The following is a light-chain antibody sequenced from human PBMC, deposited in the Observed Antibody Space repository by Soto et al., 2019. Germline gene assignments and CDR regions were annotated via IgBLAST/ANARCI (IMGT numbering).Light chain of an antibody. V-gene: IGKV3-20*01. Sequence: EIMLTKSPGTLSLSPGERATLSCRASQSVSSSYLAWYQQKPGQAPRLLIYGASSRATGIPDRFSGSGSGADFTLTISRLEPEDFAVYYCHQYGISPPVTFGQGTRLEIK. J-gene: IGKJ5*01. CDR1: QSVSSSY. CDR2: GAS. CDR3: HQYGISPPVT.